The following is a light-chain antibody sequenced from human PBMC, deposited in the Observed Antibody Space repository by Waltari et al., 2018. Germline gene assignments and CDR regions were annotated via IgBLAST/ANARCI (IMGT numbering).Light chain of an antibody. CDR1: SSDVCGXNY. V-gene: IGLV2-14*01. CDR2: EVS. J-gene: IGLJ3*02. Sequence: QSALTQPSXXSGSPGQSITISCTGTSSDVCGXNYVPWYQPHPGNAPKLRIYEVSNRPSGXXXRFSGSKSGNTASLTISGXQAEDEADXYCSSYTSSSTLVFGGXTKLTVL. CDR3: SSYTSSSTLV.